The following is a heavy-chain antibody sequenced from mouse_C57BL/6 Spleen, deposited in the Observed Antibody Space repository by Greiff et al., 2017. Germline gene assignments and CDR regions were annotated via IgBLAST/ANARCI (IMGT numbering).Heavy chain of an antibody. CDR1: GYTFTSYW. CDR2: IDPSDSYT. CDR3: ATYGNYDAY. J-gene: IGHJ3*01. V-gene: IGHV1-69*01. Sequence: QVQLQQPGAELVMPGASVKLSCKASGYTFTSYWMHWVKQRPGQGLEWIGEIDPSDSYTNYNQKFKGKSTLTVDKSSSTAYMQLSSLTSEDSAVYYWATYGNYDAYWGQGTLVTVSA. D-gene: IGHD2-10*02.